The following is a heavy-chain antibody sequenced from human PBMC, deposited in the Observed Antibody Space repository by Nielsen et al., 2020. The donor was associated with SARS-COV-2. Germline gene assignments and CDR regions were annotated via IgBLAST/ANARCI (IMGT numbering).Heavy chain of an antibody. V-gene: IGHV3-9*01. Sequence: SLKISCAASGFTFDDYAMHWVRQAPGKGLEWVSGISWNSGSIGYADSVKGRFTISRDNAKNSLYLQMNSLRAEDTAVYYCARGNRVQLELRTYGMDVWGQGTTVTVSS. CDR1: GFTFDDYA. D-gene: IGHD1-7*01. CDR3: ARGNRVQLELRTYGMDV. CDR2: ISWNSGSI. J-gene: IGHJ6*02.